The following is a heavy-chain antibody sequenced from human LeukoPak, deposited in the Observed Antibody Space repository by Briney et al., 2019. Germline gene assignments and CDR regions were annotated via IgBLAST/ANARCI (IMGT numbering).Heavy chain of an antibody. V-gene: IGHV3-23*01. Sequence: GGSLRLSCAASGFTFSSYAMSWVRQAPGKGLEWVSAISGSGGSTYYADSVKGRFTVSRDNSRDTLYLQMNSLRVEDTAVYHCAREYCRGASCYLAYWGQGTLVTVSS. CDR3: AREYCRGASCYLAY. J-gene: IGHJ4*02. D-gene: IGHD2-15*01. CDR2: ISGSGGST. CDR1: GFTFSSYA.